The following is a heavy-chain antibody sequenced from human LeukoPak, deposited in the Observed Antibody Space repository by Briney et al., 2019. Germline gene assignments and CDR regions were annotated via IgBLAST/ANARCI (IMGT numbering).Heavy chain of an antibody. CDR3: ARHGSCSSTSCRIHYYYYMDV. J-gene: IGHJ6*03. CDR1: GYSISSGYY. CDR2: IYHSGST. V-gene: IGHV4-38-2*01. Sequence: SETLSLTCAVSGYSISSGYYWGWIRQPPGKGLEWIGSIYHSGSTYYNPSLKSRVTISVDTSKNQFSLKLSSVTAADTAVYYRARHGSCSSTSCRIHYYYYMDVWGKGTTVTVSS. D-gene: IGHD2-2*01.